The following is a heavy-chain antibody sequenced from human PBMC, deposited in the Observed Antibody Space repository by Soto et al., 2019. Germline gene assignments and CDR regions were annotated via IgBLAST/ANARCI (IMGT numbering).Heavy chain of an antibody. V-gene: IGHV4-59*01. D-gene: IGHD3-3*01. CDR3: ARGLEIKYYDFWSGYYRGPYYMAV. Sequence: SETLSLTCSVSGGSISSYYWTWIRQPPGKGLEWIAYISYSGSTTYNPSLESRVTISVDTSKNQFSLKLSPVTAADTAVYYCARGLEIKYYDFWSGYYRGPYYMAVWGKGTTVTVS. CDR1: GGSISSYY. J-gene: IGHJ6*03. CDR2: ISYSGST.